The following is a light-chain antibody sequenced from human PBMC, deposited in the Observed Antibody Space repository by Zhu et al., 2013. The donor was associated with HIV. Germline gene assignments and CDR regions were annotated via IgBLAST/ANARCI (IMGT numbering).Light chain of an antibody. CDR1: QSVNSNF. Sequence: DIVLTQSPGTLSLSPGERATLSCRASQSVNSNFLAWYQQKRGQAPRLLIHGASTRATGIADRFSGSGSGTDFTLSISRLEPEDFAVYYCQHNGTSSLTFGGGTTVEVK. CDR3: QHNGTSSLT. CDR2: GAS. V-gene: IGKV3-20*01. J-gene: IGKJ4*01.